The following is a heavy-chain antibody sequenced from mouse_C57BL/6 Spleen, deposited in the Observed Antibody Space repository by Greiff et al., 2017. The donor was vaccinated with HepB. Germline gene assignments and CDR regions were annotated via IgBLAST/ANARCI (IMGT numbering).Heavy chain of an antibody. CDR3: AYSSGSYDYEY. J-gene: IGHJ2*01. CDR2: INPSNGGT. D-gene: IGHD3-2*02. Sequence: VQLQQPGTELVKPGASVKLSCKASGTTFTSYWMHWVKQRPGQGLEWIGNINPSNGGTNYNEKFKSKATLTVDKSSSTASMQLSSLTSEVSSVYYWAYSSGSYDYEYWGRGTTLTVSS. CDR1: GTTFTSYW. V-gene: IGHV1-53*01.